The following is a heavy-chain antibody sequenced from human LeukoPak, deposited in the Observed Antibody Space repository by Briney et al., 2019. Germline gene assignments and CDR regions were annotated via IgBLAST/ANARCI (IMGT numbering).Heavy chain of an antibody. D-gene: IGHD6-19*01. CDR3: ARGWDSSGWYILFGY. V-gene: IGHV4-38-2*01. Sequence: PSETLSLTCAVSGYSISSSYYWGWIRQPPGKGLEWIGSIYHSGSTYYNPSLKSRVTISVDTSKNQFSLKLSSVTAADTAVYYCARGWDSSGWYILFGYWGQGTLVTVSS. CDR1: GYSISSSYY. J-gene: IGHJ4*02. CDR2: IYHSGST.